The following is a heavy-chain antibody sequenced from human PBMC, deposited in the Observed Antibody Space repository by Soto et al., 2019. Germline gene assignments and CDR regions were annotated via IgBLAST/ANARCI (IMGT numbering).Heavy chain of an antibody. D-gene: IGHD2-15*01. V-gene: IGHV1-69*13. CDR3: SSDRPDTAIGWFV. CDR2: IIPIFGTA. CDR1: VYIVSDYN. Sequence: SVRVSCKTAVYIVSDYNMHWVRQATGQGLEWMGGIIPIFGTANYAQKFQGRVTITADESTSTAYMELSSLRSEDTAVYYCSSDRPDTAIGWFVWGQGTTVPVSS. J-gene: IGHJ6*02.